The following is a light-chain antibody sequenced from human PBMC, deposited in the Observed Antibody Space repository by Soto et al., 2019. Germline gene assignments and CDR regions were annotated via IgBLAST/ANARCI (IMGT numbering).Light chain of an antibody. CDR3: QQYDTWPS. CDR2: GAS. CDR1: QSVSSSY. Sequence: EIVLTQSPGTLSLSPGERATLSCRVSQSVSSSYLAWYQQKPGQAPRLLIYGASSRATGIPDRFSGSGSGTEFTLTISGLQSEDFAVYFCQQYDTWPSFGQGTKLQIK. J-gene: IGKJ2*01. V-gene: IGKV3-20*01.